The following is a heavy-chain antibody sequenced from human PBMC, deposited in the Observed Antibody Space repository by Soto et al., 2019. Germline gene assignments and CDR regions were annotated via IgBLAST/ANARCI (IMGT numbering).Heavy chain of an antibody. D-gene: IGHD3-16*01. V-gene: IGHV3-30-3*01. CDR2: ISYDGSNK. CDR3: ARDGGGDAFDL. Sequence: QVQLVESGGGVVQPGRSLRLSCAASGFTFSRFAMHWVRQAPGKGLEWVTIISYDGSNKYYGDPVKGRFTISRDNSKNRVYLQMNSLRAEDTAVDYCARDGGGDAFDLWGQGTMVTVSS. CDR1: GFTFSRFA. J-gene: IGHJ3*01.